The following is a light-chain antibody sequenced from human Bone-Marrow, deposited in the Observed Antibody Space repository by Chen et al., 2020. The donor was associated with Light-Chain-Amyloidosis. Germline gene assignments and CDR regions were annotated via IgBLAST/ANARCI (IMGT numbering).Light chain of an antibody. Sequence: EIVLTQSPGTLSLSPGADAHLSCRPSQTINSNYLTWYQQKFGQAPRLLIYGSSSRATGIPDKFTGSEYGTDFTLTIDRLEPEDIAMYYCQQYGTSPLTFGGGTKVEIK. CDR2: GSS. J-gene: IGKJ4*01. CDR3: QQYGTSPLT. V-gene: IGKV3-20*01. CDR1: QTINSNY.